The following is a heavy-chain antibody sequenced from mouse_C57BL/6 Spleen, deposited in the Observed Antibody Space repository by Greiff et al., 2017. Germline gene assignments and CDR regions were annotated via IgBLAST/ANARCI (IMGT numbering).Heavy chain of an antibody. CDR1: GYSITSGYY. CDR3: AREDTVVGGEGYFDV. CDR2: ISYDGSN. J-gene: IGHJ1*03. D-gene: IGHD1-1*01. Sequence: EVQRVESGPGLVKPSQSLSLTCSVTGYSITSGYYWNWIRQFPGNKLEWMGYISYDGSNNYNPSLKNRISITRDTSKNQFFLKLNSVTTEDIATYYCAREDTVVGGEGYFDVWGTGTTVTVSS. V-gene: IGHV3-6*01.